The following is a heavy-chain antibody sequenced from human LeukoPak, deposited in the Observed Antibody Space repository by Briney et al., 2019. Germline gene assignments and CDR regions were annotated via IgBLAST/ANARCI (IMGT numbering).Heavy chain of an antibody. J-gene: IGHJ4*02. Sequence: PGGSLRLSCAASGFIFSSYGMSWVRQSPEKGLEWVSTISGNGGRTYYADSVKGRFTISRDNSKNTAYLQMNSLRAEDTAVYYCAKHFYCDISGYTHYWGQGTLVTVSS. CDR3: AKHFYCDISGYTHY. V-gene: IGHV3-23*01. D-gene: IGHD3-22*01. CDR1: GFIFSSYG. CDR2: ISGNGGRT.